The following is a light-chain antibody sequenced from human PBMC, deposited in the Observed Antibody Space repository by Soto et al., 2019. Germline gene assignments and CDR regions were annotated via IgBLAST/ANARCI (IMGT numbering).Light chain of an antibody. J-gene: IGLJ2*01. CDR1: SSNIGTNT. V-gene: IGLV1-44*01. Sequence: QSVLTQPTSASETPGQRVSISCSGGSSNIGTNTVNWYQHLPGTAPKLLIFSNDERPSGVPDRFSGSKSGTSASLAISGLQSDDEADYYCATWDDSLNGVVFGGGTKVTVL. CDR3: ATWDDSLNGVV. CDR2: SND.